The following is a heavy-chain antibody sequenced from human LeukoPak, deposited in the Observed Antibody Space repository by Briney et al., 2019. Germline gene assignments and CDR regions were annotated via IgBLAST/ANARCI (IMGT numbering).Heavy chain of an antibody. CDR2: ISGSGGST. D-gene: IGHD3-10*01. CDR1: GFTFSRYA. V-gene: IGHV3-23*01. CDR3: AKSVCFGGLFYFDY. Sequence: PGGSLRLSRAASGFTFSRYAMSWVRQAPGKGREWVSAISGSGGSTYYADSVKGRFTISRDNYKNTLYLQMNRLMAEDTAVYYCAKSVCFGGLFYFDYWGQGTLVTVSS. J-gene: IGHJ4*02.